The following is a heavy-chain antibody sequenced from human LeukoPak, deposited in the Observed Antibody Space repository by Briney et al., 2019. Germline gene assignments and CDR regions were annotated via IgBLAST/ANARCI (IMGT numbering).Heavy chain of an antibody. D-gene: IGHD2-2*01. Sequence: ASVKVSCKVSGYTFTDYYMHWVQQAPGKGLEWMGLVDPEDGETIYAEKFQGRVTITADTSTDTAYMELSSLRSEDTAVYYCATMGSSSSGRWFDPWGQGTLVTVSS. CDR1: GYTFTDYY. CDR2: VDPEDGET. V-gene: IGHV1-69-2*01. J-gene: IGHJ5*02. CDR3: ATMGSSSSGRWFDP.